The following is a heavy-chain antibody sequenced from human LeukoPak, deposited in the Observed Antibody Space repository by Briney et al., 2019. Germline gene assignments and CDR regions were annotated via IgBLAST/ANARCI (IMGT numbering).Heavy chain of an antibody. J-gene: IGHJ6*02. Sequence: ASVKVSCKASGYTFTGYYMHWVRQAPGQGLEWMGWINPNSGGTNYAQKFQGRVTMTRDTSISTAYMELSRLRSEDTAVYYCARSASMVRGVIIPSSYYYYGMDVWGQGTTVTVSS. CDR3: ARSASMVRGVIIPSSYYYYGMDV. CDR2: INPNSGGT. D-gene: IGHD3-10*01. CDR1: GYTFTGYY. V-gene: IGHV1-2*02.